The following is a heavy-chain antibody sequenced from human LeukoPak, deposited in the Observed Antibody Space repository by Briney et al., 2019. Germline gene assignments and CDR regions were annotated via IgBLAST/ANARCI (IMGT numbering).Heavy chain of an antibody. J-gene: IGHJ4*02. CDR1: GFTFSDYD. Sequence: GESLRLSCAASGFTFSDYDMHWVRQATGKGLEWVSAIGTAGDTYYTGSVKGRFTISRENAKNSLYLQMNSLRAGDTAVYYCARVAKERVGGVYYFDYWGQGTLVTVSS. CDR2: IGTAGDT. D-gene: IGHD1-1*01. V-gene: IGHV3-13*01. CDR3: ARVAKERVGGVYYFDY.